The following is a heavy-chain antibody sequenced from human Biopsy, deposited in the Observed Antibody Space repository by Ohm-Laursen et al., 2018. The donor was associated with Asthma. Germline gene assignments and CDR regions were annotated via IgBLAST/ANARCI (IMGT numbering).Heavy chain of an antibody. CDR2: ISDDGGQK. D-gene: IGHD3-22*01. CDR3: AKITTDRQKANNWFDP. V-gene: IGHV3-30*18. Sequence: SLRLSCTASGFTFSNFGMHWLRQAPGKGLEWLAVISDDGGQKHYGASVKGRFTVSRDSSRNTLYLQLSTLRVEDTAVYFCAKITTDRQKANNWFDPWGQGTLVTVSS. CDR1: GFTFSNFG. J-gene: IGHJ5*02.